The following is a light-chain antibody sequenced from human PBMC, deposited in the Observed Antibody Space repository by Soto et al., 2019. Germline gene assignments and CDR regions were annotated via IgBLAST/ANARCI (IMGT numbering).Light chain of an antibody. Sequence: EIVLTQSPATLSLSPGERATLSCRASQSVGSYLAWYQQKPDQAPRLLIYDASNRATGIPARFSGSGTETEFTLTVSIQAPKDFAVYYCQQRSNYITFGQGTRLEIK. CDR1: QSVGSY. V-gene: IGKV3-11*01. J-gene: IGKJ5*01. CDR3: QQRSNYIT. CDR2: DAS.